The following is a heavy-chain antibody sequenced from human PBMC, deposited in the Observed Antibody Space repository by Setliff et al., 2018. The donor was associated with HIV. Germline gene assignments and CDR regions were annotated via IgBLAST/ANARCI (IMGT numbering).Heavy chain of an antibody. Sequence: PGGSLRLSCTASGFNFNHYAMHWVRQVPGKGLEWVSGITWNRAIIAYADSVKGRFTISRDNSKNTLYLQMNSLRAEDTAVYHCARPGTRWSFDYWGQGILVTVSS. V-gene: IGHV3-9*01. CDR3: ARPGTRWSFDY. CDR2: ITWNRAII. CDR1: GFNFNHYA. D-gene: IGHD3-3*01. J-gene: IGHJ4*02.